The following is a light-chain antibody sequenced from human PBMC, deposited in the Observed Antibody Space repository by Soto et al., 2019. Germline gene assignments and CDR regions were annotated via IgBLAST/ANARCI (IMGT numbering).Light chain of an antibody. CDR3: QQYGSPST. Sequence: EIVLTQSPGTLSLSPGERATLSCRASHSVSNNYLAWYQQKPGQAPRLLIYGASNRATGIPERFSGMGSGTDSPLTSSRQEADDAAEYYWQQYGSPSTFGQGTRLEIK. J-gene: IGKJ5*01. V-gene: IGKV3-20*01. CDR2: GAS. CDR1: HSVSNNY.